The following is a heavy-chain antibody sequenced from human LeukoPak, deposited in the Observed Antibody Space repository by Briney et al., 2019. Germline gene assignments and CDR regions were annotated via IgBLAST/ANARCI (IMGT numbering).Heavy chain of an antibody. CDR2: INSDGSST. CDR3: AKHLPNLGLDY. J-gene: IGHJ4*02. Sequence: PGGSLRLSCAASGFTFSSYWMHWVRQAPGKGLVWVSRINSDGSSTSYADSVKGRFTISRDNSKNTLFLQMNSLRVEDTAVYYCAKHLPNLGLDYWGQGTLVTVSS. V-gene: IGHV3-74*01. CDR1: GFTFSSYW.